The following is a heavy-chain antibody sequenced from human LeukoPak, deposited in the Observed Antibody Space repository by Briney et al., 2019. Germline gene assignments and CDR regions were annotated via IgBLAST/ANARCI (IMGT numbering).Heavy chain of an antibody. Sequence: SETLSHACTVSGGSISSGSSYWSWIPQAAGKGRDWNGRIYTSGSINYNRSRKSRVTISVDTSKNQFSLKMSSVTAADTGVYCCATKKGLRGFWGGYTYDSFDIWGQGTMVTVPS. CDR2: IYTSGSI. J-gene: IGHJ3*02. CDR3: ATKKGLRGFWGGYTYDSFDI. CDR1: GGSISSGSSY. D-gene: IGHD3-3*01. V-gene: IGHV4-61*02.